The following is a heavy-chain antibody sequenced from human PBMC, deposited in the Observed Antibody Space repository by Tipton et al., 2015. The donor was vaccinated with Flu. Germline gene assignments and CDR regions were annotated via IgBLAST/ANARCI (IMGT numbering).Heavy chain of an antibody. J-gene: IGHJ6*02. CDR3: ARREGSSGWFGMDV. D-gene: IGHD6-19*01. V-gene: IGHV4-59*08. CDR2: IYYSGST. Sequence: LRLSCTVSGGSISSYYWSWIRQPPGKGLEWIGYIYYSGSTNYNPSLKSRVTISVDTSKNQFSLKLSSVTAADTAVHYCARREGSSGWFGMDVWGQGTTVTVSS. CDR1: GGSISSYY.